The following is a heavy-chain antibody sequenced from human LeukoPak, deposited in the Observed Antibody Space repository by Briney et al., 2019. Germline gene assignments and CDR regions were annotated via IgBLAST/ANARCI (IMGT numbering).Heavy chain of an antibody. J-gene: IGHJ4*02. CDR3: ARWDLALDY. D-gene: IGHD1-26*01. CDR1: GLIFTDYA. Sequence: GGSLRLSCAASGLIFTDYALAWVRQASGKGLEWVSYISSSGSTIYYADSVKGRFTISRDNAKNSLYLQMGSLTAEDMAVYYCARWDLALDYWGQGTLVTVSS. CDR2: ISSSGSTI. V-gene: IGHV3-11*04.